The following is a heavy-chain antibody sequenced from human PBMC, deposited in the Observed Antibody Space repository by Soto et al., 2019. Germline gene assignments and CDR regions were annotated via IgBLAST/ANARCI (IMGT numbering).Heavy chain of an antibody. D-gene: IGHD1-1*01. CDR3: ARWNEGMDV. J-gene: IGHJ6*02. CDR1: GGSVSYFY. CDR2: IYYNGIT. V-gene: IGHV4-59*08. Sequence: QVQLQESGPGLVKPSETLPLTCTVSGGSVSYFYWSWMRQPPGKGLEWIGYIYYNGITDYNPSLGSRVTISVDTSKNQFSLRLSSVTVADTALYYCARWNEGMDVWGQGTTVTVSS.